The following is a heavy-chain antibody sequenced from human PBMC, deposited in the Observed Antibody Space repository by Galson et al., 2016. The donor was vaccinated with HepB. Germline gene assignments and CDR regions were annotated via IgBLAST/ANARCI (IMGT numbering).Heavy chain of an antibody. CDR2: IYYSGNS. Sequence: ETLSLTCNVSGVSISSLSYYWGWIRQPPGKGLEWIGSIYYSGNSYYNPSLKSRGTISVDTSKNQFSLQLNSLRPEDTAVYYCAKLVGDAFDFWGQGTMVSVSS. J-gene: IGHJ3*01. V-gene: IGHV4-39*01. D-gene: IGHD2-15*01. CDR1: GVSISSLSYY. CDR3: AKLVGDAFDF.